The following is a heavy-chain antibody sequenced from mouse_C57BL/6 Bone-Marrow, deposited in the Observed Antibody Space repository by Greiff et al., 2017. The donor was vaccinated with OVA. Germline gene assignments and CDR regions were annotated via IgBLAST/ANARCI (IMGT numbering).Heavy chain of an antibody. J-gene: IGHJ3*01. V-gene: IGHV1-55*01. Sequence: VQLQQSGAELVKPGASVKMSCKASGYTFTSYWITWVKQRPGQGLEWIGDIYPGSGSTNYNEKFKSKATLTVDTSSSTAYMQLSSLTSEDSAVYYCARQGCYYGSPFAYWGQGTLVTVSA. CDR3: ARQGCYYGSPFAY. CDR1: GYTFTSYW. D-gene: IGHD1-1*01. CDR2: IYPGSGST.